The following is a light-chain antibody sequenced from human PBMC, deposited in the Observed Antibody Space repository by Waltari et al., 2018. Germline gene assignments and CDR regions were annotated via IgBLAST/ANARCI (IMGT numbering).Light chain of an antibody. J-gene: IGKJ1*01. CDR3: QQYSDWPLT. CDR1: QSVSSS. Sequence: EIVMTQSPGTLSVSPGERATLPCRASQSVSSSLAWYQQKPGQAPRLLIYGASTRATGIPGRFSGSGSGTEFTLTISGLQSEDFAVYHCQQYSDWPLTFGQGTKVEI. CDR2: GAS. V-gene: IGKV3-15*01.